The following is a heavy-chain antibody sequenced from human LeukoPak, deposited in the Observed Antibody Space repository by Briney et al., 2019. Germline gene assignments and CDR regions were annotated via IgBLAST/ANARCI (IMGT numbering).Heavy chain of an antibody. V-gene: IGHV3-11*04. D-gene: IGHD5-24*01. CDR1: GFTFSVYY. J-gene: IGHJ3*02. CDR3: ARARDGYNAGAFDI. Sequence: GGSLRLSCAASGFTFSVYYMSWIRQAPGKGLGWVSYISSSGSTIYYADSVKGRFTISRDNAKNSLYLQMNSLRAEDTAVYYCARARDGYNAGAFDIWGQGTMVTVSS. CDR2: ISSSGSTI.